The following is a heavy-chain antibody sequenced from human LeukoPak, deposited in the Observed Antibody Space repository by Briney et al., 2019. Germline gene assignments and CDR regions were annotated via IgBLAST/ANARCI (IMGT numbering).Heavy chain of an antibody. D-gene: IGHD6-13*01. CDR1: RFTFSSHW. V-gene: IGHV3-7*04. CDR3: ARVTFYGSSWYYDY. Sequence: GESLRLSCAASRFTFSSHWMSWVRQAPGKGLEWVANIKPDGSQDYYVDSVKGRFTIARDNAQTSLSLQMNRLRAEDAAVYYCARVTFYGSSWYYDYWGQGTLVTVSS. CDR2: IKPDGSQD. J-gene: IGHJ4*02.